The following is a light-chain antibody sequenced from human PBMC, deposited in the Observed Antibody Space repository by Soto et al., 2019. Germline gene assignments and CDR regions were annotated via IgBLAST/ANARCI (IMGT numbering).Light chain of an antibody. CDR1: QGINKF. CDR3: QQLTNFRFT. J-gene: IGKJ2*01. CDR2: GAS. V-gene: IGKV1-9*01. Sequence: IQLTQSPSSLSASVGDRVTITCRASQGINKFLAWYQQRPGKAPQLLVYGASTLQSGVPSRFSGSGSGTDFTLTISSLQPEDFATSYCQQLTNFRFTVGQGTKLDIK.